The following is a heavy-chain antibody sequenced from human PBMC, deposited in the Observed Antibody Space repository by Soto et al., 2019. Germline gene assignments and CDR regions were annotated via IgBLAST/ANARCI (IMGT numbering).Heavy chain of an antibody. V-gene: IGHV1-69*13. CDR1: GGTFSRYS. Sequence: SVKVSCKASGGTFSRYSFSWVRQAPGQGLEWMGGIVPIYGTRGFAQKFQGRLTITADEPTRTAYMELSSLRSEDTAVYYCARDLDYYGSGSHYYYGMGVWGQGTTVTVSS. D-gene: IGHD3-10*01. CDR2: IVPIYGTR. J-gene: IGHJ6*02. CDR3: ARDLDYYGSGSHYYYGMGV.